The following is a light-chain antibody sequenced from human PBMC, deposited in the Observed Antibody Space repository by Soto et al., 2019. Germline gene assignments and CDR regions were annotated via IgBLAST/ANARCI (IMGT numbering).Light chain of an antibody. V-gene: IGKV4-1*01. J-gene: IGKJ1*01. Sequence: DIVMTQSPDSLAVSLGERASINCKSSQSLLYSSNNKNYLAWYQQKPGQPPKLLIYWASTRESGVPDRFSGSGSGTDFTLTISSPQAEDVAVYYCQHYYTTPRTFGQGTKVEIK. CDR1: QSLLYSSNNKNY. CDR2: WAS. CDR3: QHYYTTPRT.